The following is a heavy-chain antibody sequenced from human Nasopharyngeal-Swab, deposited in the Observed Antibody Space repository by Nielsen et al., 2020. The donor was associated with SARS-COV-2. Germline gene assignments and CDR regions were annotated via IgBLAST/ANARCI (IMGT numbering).Heavy chain of an antibody. J-gene: IGHJ4*02. CDR3: AREGDYYDSSGYLFDY. V-gene: IGHV3-21*01. CDR1: GFTFSSYS. D-gene: IGHD3-22*01. Sequence: GESLKISCAASGFTFSSYSMNWVRQATGKGLEWVSSISSSSSYIYYADSVKGRFTISRDNAKNSLYLQMNSLRAEDTAVYYCAREGDYYDSSGYLFDYWGQGTLVTVSS. CDR2: ISSSSSYI.